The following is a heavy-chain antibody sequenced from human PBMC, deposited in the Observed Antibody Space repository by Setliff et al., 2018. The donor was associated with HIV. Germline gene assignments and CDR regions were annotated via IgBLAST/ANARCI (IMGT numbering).Heavy chain of an antibody. Sequence: PSETLSLTCAVSGYSISSGYYWGWIRQPPGKGLEWIGSIYHSGSTYNNPSLKSRVTISVDTSENQFSLKLTSVTAADTAVYYCARTLRAAAMGYFDYWGQGTLVTVSS. J-gene: IGHJ4*02. CDR2: IYHSGST. D-gene: IGHD5-18*01. V-gene: IGHV4-38-2*01. CDR1: GYSISSGYY. CDR3: ARTLRAAAMGYFDY.